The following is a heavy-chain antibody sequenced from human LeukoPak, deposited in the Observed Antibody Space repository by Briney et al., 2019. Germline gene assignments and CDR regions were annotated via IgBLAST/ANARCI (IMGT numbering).Heavy chain of an antibody. CDR2: IIPTLGMT. J-gene: IGHJ4*02. CDR3: AGDKQDEYGASRSDY. CDR1: GYTFTSYA. Sequence: VASVKVSCKASGYTFTSYAMHWVRQAPGQRLEWMGRIIPTLGMTNYAQKFEGRVTITADKSTSTAYMDLSSLRSEDTAVYYCAGDKQDEYGASRSDYWGQGTLVTVSS. D-gene: IGHD4-17*01. V-gene: IGHV1-69*04.